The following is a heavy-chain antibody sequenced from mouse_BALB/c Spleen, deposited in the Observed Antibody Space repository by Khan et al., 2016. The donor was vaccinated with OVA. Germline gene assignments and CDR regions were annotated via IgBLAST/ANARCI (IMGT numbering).Heavy chain of an antibody. J-gene: IGHJ3*01. CDR1: GFDFSRYW. V-gene: IGHV4-1*02. CDR3: TRCGYSGLEIY. D-gene: IGHD2-3*01. CDR2: INPDSRTI. Sequence: KLLASGGGLVQPGGSLKLSCAASGFDFSRYWMSWVRQAPGKGLEWIGEINPDSRTINYTPSLKDKFIISRDHAKNTLYLTMSKVSSKKTALENCTRCGYSGLEIYWGQGKGVTV.